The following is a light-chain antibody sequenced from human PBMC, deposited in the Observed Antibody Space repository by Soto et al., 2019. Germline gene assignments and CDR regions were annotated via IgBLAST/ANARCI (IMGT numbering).Light chain of an antibody. CDR2: DVT. CDR1: SSDVGGYNY. Sequence: QSALTQPASVSGSPGQSITISCTGTSSDVGGYNYVSWYQHHPGKAPKLIIYDVTSRPSGVSTRFSGSKSDNTASLTISARPPEDEADYHCSSYTTSNSSQIVFGTGTKLTVL. J-gene: IGLJ1*01. V-gene: IGLV2-14*03. CDR3: SSYTTSNSSQIV.